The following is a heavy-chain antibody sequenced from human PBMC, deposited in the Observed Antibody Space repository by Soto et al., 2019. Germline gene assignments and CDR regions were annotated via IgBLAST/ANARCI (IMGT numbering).Heavy chain of an antibody. CDR3: ARGGGSGSYPYYYYMDV. V-gene: IGHV4-4*02. CDR2: IYHSGST. CDR1: SGSISSSNW. D-gene: IGHD3-10*01. J-gene: IGHJ6*03. Sequence: QVQLQESGPGLVKPSGTLSLTCAVSSGSISSSNWWSWVRQPPGKGLEWIGEIYHSGSTNYNPSLMRRVTISVDKSKNQFSLKLSSVTAADTAVYYCARGGGSGSYPYYYYMDVWGKGTTVTVSS.